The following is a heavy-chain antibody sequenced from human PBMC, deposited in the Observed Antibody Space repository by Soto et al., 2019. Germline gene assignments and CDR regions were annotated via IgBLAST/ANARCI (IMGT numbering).Heavy chain of an antibody. Sequence: ASVKVSCKASGFTFSHSAMQWVRQARGQSLEWIGWIVVGSGNTNYAQKFQERVTISWDMSTNTAYMELSSLRSEDTAVYYCARDDCIGSICYVSYWGHGTLVTVSS. D-gene: IGHD2-2*01. CDR3: ARDDCIGSICYVSY. CDR1: GFTFSHSA. CDR2: IVVGSGNT. J-gene: IGHJ4*01. V-gene: IGHV1-58*02.